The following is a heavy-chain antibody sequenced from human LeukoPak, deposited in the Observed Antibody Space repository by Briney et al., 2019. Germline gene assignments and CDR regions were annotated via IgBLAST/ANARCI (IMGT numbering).Heavy chain of an antibody. CDR3: ARDDTGVVRGVRFAY. CDR1: GGTISSGYW. CDR2: IFHSGST. J-gene: IGHJ4*02. V-gene: IGHV4-4*02. D-gene: IGHD3-10*01. Sequence: PSETLSLTCAVSGGTISSGYWWSWVRQPPGKGLEWIGEIFHSGSTNYNPSLKGRLTMSVDKSKSHFSLKLSSVTAADTAMYYCARDDTGVVRGVRFAYWGQGTLVTVSS.